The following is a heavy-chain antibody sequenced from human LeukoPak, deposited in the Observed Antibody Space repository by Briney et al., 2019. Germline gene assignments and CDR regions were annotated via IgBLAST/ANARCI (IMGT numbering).Heavy chain of an antibody. D-gene: IGHD1-26*01. Sequence: ASVKVSCKASGYTFTSYAMNWVRQAPGQGLEWMGWINTNTGNPTYAQGFTGRFVFSLDTSVSTAYLQISSLKAEDTAVYYCAALLSGSQTAYYFDYWGQGTLVTVSS. CDR2: INTNTGNP. CDR3: AALLSGSQTAYYFDY. J-gene: IGHJ4*02. CDR1: GYTFTSYA. V-gene: IGHV7-4-1*02.